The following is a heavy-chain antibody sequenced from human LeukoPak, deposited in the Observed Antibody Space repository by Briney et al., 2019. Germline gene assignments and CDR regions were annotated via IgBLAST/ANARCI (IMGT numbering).Heavy chain of an antibody. CDR2: IYHSGNT. V-gene: IGHV4-4*02. Sequence: SGTLSLTCAVSGGSISSSNWWSWVRPSPGKGLEWIGEIYHSGNTNYNPSLKSRVTISLDKSKNQFSLNLRSVTAADTAVYYCAREEMPGKFDYWGQGTLVTVSS. J-gene: IGHJ4*02. CDR3: AREEMPGKFDY. CDR1: GGSISSSNW. D-gene: IGHD1-26*01.